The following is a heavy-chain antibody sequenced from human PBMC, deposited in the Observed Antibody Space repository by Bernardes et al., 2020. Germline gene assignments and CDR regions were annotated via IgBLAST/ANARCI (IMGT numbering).Heavy chain of an antibody. CDR2: IHSSGTA. Sequence: GSLRLSCAASGFTVYNNDVNWVRQAPGKGLEWVSLIHSSGTADLADSVKGRFTVSIDNSKNTLYLQMNSLGAEDTAIYYCARRRKSGYDLTGSYFYGMDVWGQGTTVTVSS. CDR1: GFTVYNND. D-gene: IGHD5-12*01. J-gene: IGHJ6*02. V-gene: IGHV3-66*01. CDR3: ARRRKSGYDLTGSYFYGMDV.